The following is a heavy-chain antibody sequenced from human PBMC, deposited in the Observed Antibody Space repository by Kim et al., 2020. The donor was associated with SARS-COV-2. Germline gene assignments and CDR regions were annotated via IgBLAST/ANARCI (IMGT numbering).Heavy chain of an antibody. V-gene: IGHV3-74*01. Sequence: GGSLRLSCAASGLIFNNYWMHWVRQAPGKGLVWVSRINGDGSSTSYADSVKGRFTISRDNAKNTLYLQMNSLRAEDTAVYFCARGERVAAAATAYWGQGT. CDR1: GLIFNNYW. J-gene: IGHJ4*02. CDR2: INGDGSST. CDR3: ARGERVAAAATAY. D-gene: IGHD6-13*01.